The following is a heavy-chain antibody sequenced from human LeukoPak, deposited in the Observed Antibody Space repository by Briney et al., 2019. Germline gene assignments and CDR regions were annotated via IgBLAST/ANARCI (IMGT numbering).Heavy chain of an antibody. Sequence: PSETLSLTCAVSGGSISSGSYSWSWIRQPPGKGLEWIGYIYPRGSTYYNPSLKSRVILSLDKSANQFSLNLSSVTAADTAVYYCARADARRVVDPWGQGTLVTVSS. CDR1: GGSISSGSYS. D-gene: IGHD2-15*01. V-gene: IGHV4-30-2*01. CDR3: ARADARRVVDP. J-gene: IGHJ5*02. CDR2: IYPRGST.